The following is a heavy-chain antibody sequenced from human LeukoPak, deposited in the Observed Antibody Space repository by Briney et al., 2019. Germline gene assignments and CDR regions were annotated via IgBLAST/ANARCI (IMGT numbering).Heavy chain of an antibody. V-gene: IGHV4-4*07. CDR1: GGSISSYC. CDR3: ARDHDYGLYYFDY. CDR2: IYTSGST. Sequence: SETLSLTCTVSGGSISSYCWSWIRQPAGKGLEWIGRIYTSGSTNYNPSLKSRVTMSVDTSKNQFSLKLSSVTAADTAVYYCARDHDYGLYYFDYWGQGTLVTVSS. J-gene: IGHJ4*02. D-gene: IGHD4-17*01.